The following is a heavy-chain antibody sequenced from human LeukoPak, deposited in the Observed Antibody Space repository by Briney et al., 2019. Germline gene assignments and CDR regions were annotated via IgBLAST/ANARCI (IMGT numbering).Heavy chain of an antibody. V-gene: IGHV1-8*01. Sequence: ASVKVSCKASGYTFTSYDSNWVRQATGQVLEWMGWMNPNSGNTGYAQKFQGRVTMTRNTSISTAYMELSSLRSEDTAVYYCARGPPNRGGYYSNWFDPWGQGTLVTVSS. CDR2: MNPNSGNT. CDR3: ARGPPNRGGYYSNWFDP. J-gene: IGHJ5*02. CDR1: GYTFTSYD. D-gene: IGHD3-3*01.